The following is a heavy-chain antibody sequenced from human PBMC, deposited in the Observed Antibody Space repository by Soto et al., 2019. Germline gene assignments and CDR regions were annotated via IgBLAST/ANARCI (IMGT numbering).Heavy chain of an antibody. D-gene: IGHD5-12*01. V-gene: IGHV3-33*01. CDR1: GFTFRNYG. J-gene: IGHJ6*02. CDR2: VWYDGGNK. CDR3: VRAAGYSGNDYVYYYGMDV. Sequence: QVQLVESGGGVVQPGRSLRLSCAASGFTFRNYGMHWVRQAPAKGLEWVALVWYDGGNKNYVDSVKGRFTISRDNSKNTVYLQMNRLRDEDTAVYYCVRAAGYSGNDYVYYYGMDVWGQGTTVTVSS.